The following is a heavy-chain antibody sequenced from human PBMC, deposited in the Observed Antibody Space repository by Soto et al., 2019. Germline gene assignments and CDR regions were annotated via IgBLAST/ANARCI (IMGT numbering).Heavy chain of an antibody. CDR3: ATSYGNAWYTY. CDR1: GGINNVYS. J-gene: IGHJ4*02. CDR2: VYDNGTT. Sequence: KPSETLSLTCTVSGGINNVYSWTWIRQAPGKGLEWIGCVYDNGTTNYNPSLRSRVSMSVDTSKNQFSLKVNSVTAADTAVYYCATSYGNAWYTYWGQGTQVTVSS. V-gene: IGHV4-59*01. D-gene: IGHD6-13*01.